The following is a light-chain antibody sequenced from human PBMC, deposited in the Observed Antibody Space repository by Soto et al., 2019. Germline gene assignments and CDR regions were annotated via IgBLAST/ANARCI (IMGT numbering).Light chain of an antibody. CDR1: SSDVGGYNY. Sequence: QSVLTQPPSASGSPGLAVTISCTGTSSDVGGYNYVYWYQQHPGKAPKLMIYEVTKRPSGVPDRFSGSKSGNTASLTVSGLQAEDEADYYCSSYADTNSYVFGTGTKVTVL. V-gene: IGLV2-8*01. CDR2: EVT. J-gene: IGLJ1*01. CDR3: SSYADTNSYV.